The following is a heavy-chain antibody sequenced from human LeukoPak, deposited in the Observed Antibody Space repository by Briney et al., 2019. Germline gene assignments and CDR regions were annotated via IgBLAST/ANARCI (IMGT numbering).Heavy chain of an antibody. V-gene: IGHV3-23*01. D-gene: IGHD6-13*01. CDR3: AKDHSPKGIAASDY. CDR1: GLTVGNNY. Sequence: GGSLRLSCVASGLTVGNNYMTWVRQAPGKGLEWVSVISGSGGSTYYADSVKGRFTISRDNSKNTLYLQMNSLRAEDTTVYYCAKDHSPKGIAASDYWGQGTLVTVTS. CDR2: ISGSGGST. J-gene: IGHJ4*02.